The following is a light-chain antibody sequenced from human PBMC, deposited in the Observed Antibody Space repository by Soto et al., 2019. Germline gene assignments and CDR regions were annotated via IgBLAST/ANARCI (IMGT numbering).Light chain of an antibody. CDR3: QQHGNSNRT. Sequence: EIVLTQSPGTLSLSPGERATLPCRASQNITNNYVAWYQHKPGQAPRLLIYGASSRATGIPVRFSGSGSGTDFTLTISRLEPEDFEVYYCQQHGNSNRTLGQGTKV. V-gene: IGKV3-20*01. CDR1: QNITNNY. J-gene: IGKJ1*01. CDR2: GAS.